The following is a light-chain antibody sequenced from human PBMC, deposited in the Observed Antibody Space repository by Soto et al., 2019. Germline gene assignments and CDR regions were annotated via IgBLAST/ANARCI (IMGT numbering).Light chain of an antibody. J-gene: IGKJ2*01. Sequence: EIVLTQSPGTLSLSPGERATLSCRASQSVSSSHLAWYQQKPGQAPRLFMYGASNRATGIPDRFSGSGSGIDFTLCISRLEPEDFAVYYCHHYGSSPRTFGQGTKLEIK. CDR3: HHYGSSPRT. V-gene: IGKV3-20*01. CDR1: QSVSSSH. CDR2: GAS.